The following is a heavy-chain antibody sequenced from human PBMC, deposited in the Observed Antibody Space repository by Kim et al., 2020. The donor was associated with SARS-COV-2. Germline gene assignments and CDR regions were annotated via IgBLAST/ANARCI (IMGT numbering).Heavy chain of an antibody. D-gene: IGHD3-22*01. CDR3: TRALRKLYYYDSSGYYAHFDY. CDR2: IRSKAYGGTT. Sequence: GGSLRLSCTASGFTFGDYAMSWFRQAPGKGLEWVGFIRSKAYGGTTEYAASVKGRFTISRDDSKSIAYLQMNSLKTEDTAVYYCTRALRKLYYYDSSGYYAHFDYWGQGTLVTVSS. J-gene: IGHJ4*02. V-gene: IGHV3-49*03. CDR1: GFTFGDYA.